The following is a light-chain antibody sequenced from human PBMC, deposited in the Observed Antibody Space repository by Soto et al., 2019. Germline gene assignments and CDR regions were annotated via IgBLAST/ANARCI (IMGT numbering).Light chain of an antibody. CDR3: QPGKRFPLT. J-gene: IGKJ4*01. Sequence: DIQMTQSPSSVSASVGDRVTITCRASQGITNWLAWYQQKPGKAPKLLIYAASGLPSGVPSRFSGSGSGTDFTLPISRPQAEEFATYLCQPGKRFPLTFGGGTKVEIK. CDR2: AAS. V-gene: IGKV1-12*01. CDR1: QGITNW.